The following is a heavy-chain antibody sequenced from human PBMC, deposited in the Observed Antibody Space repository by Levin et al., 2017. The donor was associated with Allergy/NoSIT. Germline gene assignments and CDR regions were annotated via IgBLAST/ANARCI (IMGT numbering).Heavy chain of an antibody. Sequence: PGGSLRLSCAASGFSFSNAWMSWFRQPAGKGLEWVGRIRGKSEGATTDYAAPVRGRFSISRDDSKKMVYLQMNSLKIEDTAVYYCTTDSDENSVERFDYWGQGTQVTVSS. J-gene: IGHJ4*02. D-gene: IGHD5/OR15-5a*01. CDR1: GFSFSNAW. CDR2: IRGKSEGATT. CDR3: TTDSDENSVERFDY. V-gene: IGHV3-15*01.